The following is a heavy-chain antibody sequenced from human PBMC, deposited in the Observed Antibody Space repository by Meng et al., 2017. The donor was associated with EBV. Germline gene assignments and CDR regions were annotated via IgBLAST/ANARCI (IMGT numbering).Heavy chain of an antibody. Sequence: QVEVVDVGGGVGQPGRALRLSCAASGFTFSSYGMHWVRQAPGKGLEWVAVISYDGSNKYYADSVKGRFTISRDNSKNTLYLQMNSLRAEDTAVYYCAKESGVYSGYDYFDYWGQGTLVTVSS. V-gene: IGHV3-30*18. CDR2: ISYDGSNK. CDR3: AKESGVYSGYDYFDY. D-gene: IGHD5-12*01. J-gene: IGHJ4*02. CDR1: GFTFSSYG.